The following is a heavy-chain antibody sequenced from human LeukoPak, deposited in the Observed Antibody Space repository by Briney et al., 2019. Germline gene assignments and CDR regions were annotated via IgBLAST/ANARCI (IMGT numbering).Heavy chain of an antibody. CDR2: ISSSSSYI. D-gene: IGHD3-10*01. CDR3: ARLSAYYYGSYFYYYMDV. V-gene: IGHV3-21*01. CDR1: GFTFSSYS. J-gene: IGHJ6*03. Sequence: GGSLRLSCAASGFTFSSYSMNWVRQAPGKGLEWVSSISSSSSYIYYADSMKGRFTISRDNAKNSLYLQMNSLRAEDTAVYYCARLSAYYYGSYFYYYMDVWGKGTTVTVSS.